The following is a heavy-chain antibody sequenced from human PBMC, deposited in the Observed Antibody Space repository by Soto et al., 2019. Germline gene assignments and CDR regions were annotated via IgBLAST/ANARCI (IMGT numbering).Heavy chain of an antibody. Sequence: NPSETLSLTCTVSGGSINSGDYYWSWIRQPPGKGLEWIGYIYYSGSTYHNPSLKSRINISVDTSKNQFSLKLSSVTAADTAVYYCATVPTYYYDRSGYANAFDMWGQGTMVTVS. D-gene: IGHD3-22*01. CDR2: IYYSGST. CDR3: ATVPTYYYDRSGYANAFDM. V-gene: IGHV4-30-4*01. CDR1: GGSINSGDYY. J-gene: IGHJ3*02.